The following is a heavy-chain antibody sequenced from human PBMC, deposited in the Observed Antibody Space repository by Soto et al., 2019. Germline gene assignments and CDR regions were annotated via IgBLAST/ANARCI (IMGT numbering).Heavy chain of an antibody. V-gene: IGHV1-69*13. Sequence: SVKVSCKASGGTFSSYAISWVRQAPGQGLEWMGGIIPIFGTANYAQKFQGRVTITADESTSTAYMELSSLRSEDTAVYYCARERDSGSYSSYYYYYGMDVWGQGTTVTVSS. CDR2: IIPIFGTA. J-gene: IGHJ6*02. CDR3: ARERDSGSYSSYYYYYGMDV. CDR1: GGTFSSYA. D-gene: IGHD1-26*01.